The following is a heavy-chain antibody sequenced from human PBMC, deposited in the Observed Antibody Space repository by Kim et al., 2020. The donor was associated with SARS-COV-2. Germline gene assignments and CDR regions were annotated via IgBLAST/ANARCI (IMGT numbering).Heavy chain of an antibody. CDR2: INRKTDGGTT. J-gene: IGHJ6*02. CDR1: GFSLSDSW. V-gene: IGHV3-15*01. CDR3: RAGHYGL. Sequence: GGSLRLSCAGSGFSLSDSWMNWVRQTPGKGLEWVGHINRKTDGGTTEYAAPVKGRFTISRDDSENTLHLQMNSLRTEDSAVYYCRAGHYGLWGQGTTVTVSS. D-gene: IGHD3-16*01.